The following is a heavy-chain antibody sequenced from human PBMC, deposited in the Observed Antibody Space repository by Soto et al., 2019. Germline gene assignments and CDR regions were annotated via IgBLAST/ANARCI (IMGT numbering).Heavy chain of an antibody. Sequence: KGLKWVTAISRIGGSTYYADSVKGRSTISRDNSKNTLYMQMNRLRAEDTAVFFFFQAEDGIRDTVPVSAFLLNRSSDL. CDR3: FQAEDGIRDTVPVSAFLLNRSSDL. D-gene: IGHD2-15*01. J-gene: IGHJ2*01. CDR2: ISRIGGST. V-gene: IGHV3-23*01.